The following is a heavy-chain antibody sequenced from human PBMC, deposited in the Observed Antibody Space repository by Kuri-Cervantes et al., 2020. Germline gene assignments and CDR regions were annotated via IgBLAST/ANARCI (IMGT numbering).Heavy chain of an antibody. CDR1: GGTFSSYA. J-gene: IGHJ6*03. V-gene: IGHV1-69*05. CDR3: ARVQQYSGSNTREFDYYYYYMDV. D-gene: IGHD1-26*01. CDR2: IIPIFGTA. Sequence: SVKVSCKASGGTFSSYAISWVRQAPGQGLEWMGGIIPIFGTANYAQKFQGRVTITTDESTSTAYMELGSLRSEDTAVYYCARVQQYSGSNTREFDYYYYYMDVWGKGTTVTDSS.